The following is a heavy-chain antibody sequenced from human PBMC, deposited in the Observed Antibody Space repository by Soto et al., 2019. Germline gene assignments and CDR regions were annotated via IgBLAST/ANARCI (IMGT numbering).Heavy chain of an antibody. CDR1: GGSINNTNYS. CDR2: FYYNGRT. CDR3: AGAGSRGHLRDWFDL. Sequence: SETLSLTCSVSGGSINNTNYSWVRIRQPPGKGLEWIGMFYYNGRTYYSESLRSRVTISVDPSKNQISLKVTSATAADRAVYYCAGAGSRGHLRDWFDLWGHGSQVTVSA. V-gene: IGHV4-39*01. D-gene: IGHD3-10*01. J-gene: IGHJ5*02.